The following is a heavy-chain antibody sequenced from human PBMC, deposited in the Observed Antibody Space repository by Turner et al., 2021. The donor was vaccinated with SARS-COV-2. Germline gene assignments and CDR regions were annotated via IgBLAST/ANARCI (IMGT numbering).Heavy chain of an antibody. CDR2: ISGSGGST. CDR3: AKAQRGYYLGVDY. CDR1: GFTFSSYV. D-gene: IGHD3-3*01. J-gene: IGHJ4*02. V-gene: IGHV3-23*01. Sequence: EVQLLESGGGLVQPGGSLRLSCAASGFTFSSYVMSWVRQAPGKGLEGVSGISGSGGSTYYADSVKGRFTISRDNSKNTLYLQMNSLRAEDTAVYYCAKAQRGYYLGVDYWGQGTLVTVSS.